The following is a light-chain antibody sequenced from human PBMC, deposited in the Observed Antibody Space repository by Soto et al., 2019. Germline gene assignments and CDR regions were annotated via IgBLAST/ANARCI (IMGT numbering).Light chain of an antibody. CDR2: GAS. Sequence: EIVMTQSPVTLSVSPGERATLSCRASQSVRSNLAWYQQKRGRAPRLLIYGASTRATGIPARFSVRGSGTEFTLTISSLQSEDFAVYYCQQYESWPYTFGQGTKLEIK. V-gene: IGKV3-15*01. CDR1: QSVRSN. CDR3: QQYESWPYT. J-gene: IGKJ2*01.